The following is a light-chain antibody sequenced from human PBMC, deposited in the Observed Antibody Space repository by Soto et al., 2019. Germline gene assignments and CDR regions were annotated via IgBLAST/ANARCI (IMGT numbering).Light chain of an antibody. J-gene: IGKJ1*01. V-gene: IGKV1-27*01. CDR1: QGISTY. Sequence: DIQMTQSPSSLSASVGDRVTITCRASQGISTYLAWYQQKPGKVPMLLIYAASTLQSGVPSRFSGSGSGTDFTLTISSLQPEDVATYYCQKYNSVPWTFGQGTKVEI. CDR2: AAS. CDR3: QKYNSVPWT.